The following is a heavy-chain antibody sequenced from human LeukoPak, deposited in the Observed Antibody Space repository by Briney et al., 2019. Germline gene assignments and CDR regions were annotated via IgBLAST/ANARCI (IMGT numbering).Heavy chain of an antibody. CDR1: GFTFSSYA. V-gene: IGHV3-23*01. Sequence: PGGSLRLSCAASGFTFSSYAMSWVRQAPGQGMELVSASSGSGGSTYYADSGKGRFTISRDNSKNTLYLQMNSLRAEDTAVYYCAKNNGYGDYSNYYYMDVWGKGTTVTVSS. J-gene: IGHJ6*03. CDR3: AKNNGYGDYSNYYYMDV. CDR2: SSGSGGST. D-gene: IGHD4-17*01.